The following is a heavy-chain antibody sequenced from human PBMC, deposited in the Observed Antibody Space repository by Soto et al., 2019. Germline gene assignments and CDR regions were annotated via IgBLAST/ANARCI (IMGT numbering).Heavy chain of an antibody. J-gene: IGHJ4*02. Sequence: SETLSLTCAVYGGSFSGYYWSWIRQPPGNGLEWIGEINHSGSTNYNPSLKSRVTISVDTSKNQFSLKLSSVTAADTAVYYCARALYATRFNYYDSSGPIDYWGQGTLVTVSS. V-gene: IGHV4-34*01. D-gene: IGHD3-22*01. CDR1: GGSFSGYY. CDR2: INHSGST. CDR3: ARALYATRFNYYDSSGPIDY.